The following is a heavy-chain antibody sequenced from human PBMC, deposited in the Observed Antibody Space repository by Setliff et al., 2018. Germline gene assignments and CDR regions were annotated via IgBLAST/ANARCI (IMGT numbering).Heavy chain of an antibody. CDR1: GGSFSTYY. Sequence: SETLSLTCAVYGGSFSTYYWIWIRQPPGKGLEWIGEINHSGSTNYNPSLKSRVTISVDTSKNQFSLKLSSVTAADTALYYCASSSGSYPGSNYYYYGMDVWGQGTTVTVSS. CDR3: ASSSGSYPGSNYYYYGMDV. CDR2: INHSGST. J-gene: IGHJ6*02. D-gene: IGHD1-26*01. V-gene: IGHV4-34*01.